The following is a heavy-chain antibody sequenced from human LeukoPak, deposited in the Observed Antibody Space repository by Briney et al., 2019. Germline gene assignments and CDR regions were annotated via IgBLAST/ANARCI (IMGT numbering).Heavy chain of an antibody. V-gene: IGHV4-59*12. J-gene: IGHJ4*02. CDR3: ARDKQQLVQDY. CDR2: IYYSGST. D-gene: IGHD6-13*01. CDR1: GGSISSYY. Sequence: SETLPLTCTVSGGSISSYYWSWIRQPPGKGLEWIGSIYYSGSTYYNPSLKSRVTISVDTSKNQFSLKLSSVTAADTAVYYCARDKQQLVQDYWGQGTLVTVSS.